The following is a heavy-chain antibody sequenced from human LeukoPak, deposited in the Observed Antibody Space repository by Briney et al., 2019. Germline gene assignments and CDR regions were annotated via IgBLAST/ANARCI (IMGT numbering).Heavy chain of an antibody. CDR2: IKQDGSEK. D-gene: IGHD1-26*01. J-gene: IGHJ5*01. CDR1: GFTVSSNY. CDR3: VRDWDHFDFDS. Sequence: QPGGSLRLSCAASGFTVSSNYMSWVRQAPGKGLEWVANIKQDGSEKYYVDSVKGRFTISRDNAKNTLFLQMRSLRVEDTAVYYCVRDWDHFDFDSWGQGTLVTVSS. V-gene: IGHV3-7*01.